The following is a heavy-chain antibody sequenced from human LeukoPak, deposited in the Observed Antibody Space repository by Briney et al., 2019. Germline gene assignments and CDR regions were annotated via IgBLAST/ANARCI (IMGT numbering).Heavy chain of an antibody. V-gene: IGHV1-2*02. Sequence: ASVKVSCKASRYTLTGHSMHWVRQAPGQGLEWMGWMNPNSGGTKYTRKFQGRVTMTRDTSISTAYMELSRLTSDDTAMYYCARDKLGLGELSLYGEWGQGTQVTVSS. J-gene: IGHJ4*02. CDR2: MNPNSGGT. CDR3: ARDKLGLGELSLYGE. D-gene: IGHD3-16*02. CDR1: RYTLTGHS.